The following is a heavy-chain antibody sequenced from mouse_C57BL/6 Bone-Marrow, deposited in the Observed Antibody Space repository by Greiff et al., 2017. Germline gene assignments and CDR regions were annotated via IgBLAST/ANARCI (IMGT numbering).Heavy chain of an antibody. Sequence: VKLQQPGAELVKPGASVKLSCKASGYTFTSYWMHWVKQRPGQGLEWIGMIHPNSGSTNYNEKFKSKATLTVDKSSSTAYMQLSSLTSEDSAVYYCARRRSYGGAMDYWGQGTSVTVSS. CDR1: GYTFTSYW. CDR2: IHPNSGST. CDR3: ARRRSYGGAMDY. V-gene: IGHV1-64*01. J-gene: IGHJ4*01. D-gene: IGHD1-1*01.